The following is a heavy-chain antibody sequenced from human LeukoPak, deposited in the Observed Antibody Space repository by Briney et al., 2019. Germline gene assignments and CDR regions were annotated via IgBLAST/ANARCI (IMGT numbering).Heavy chain of an antibody. D-gene: IGHD5-18*01. CDR2: IYYSGST. CDR3: ARVGFEAYSYGLFWFDP. J-gene: IGHJ5*02. V-gene: IGHV4-59*11. Sequence: SETLSLTCTVSGGSISSHYWSWIRQPPGKRLEWIGYIYYSGSTNYNPSLKSRVTISVDTSKNQFSLKLSSVTAADTAVYYCARVGFEAYSYGLFWFDPWGQGTLVTVSS. CDR1: GGSISSHY.